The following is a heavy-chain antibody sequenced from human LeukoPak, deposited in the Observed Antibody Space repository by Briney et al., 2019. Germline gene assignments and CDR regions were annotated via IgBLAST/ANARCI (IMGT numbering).Heavy chain of an antibody. V-gene: IGHV4-59*02. CDR2: VHYSGST. CDR3: ARASGFSIDN. Sequence: ASETLSLTCTVSGGAVSSEYWGWIRQPPEKGLEWIGYVHYSGSTSYNPSLKSRVTISIGTSKTQFSLKVSSVTATDTAVYYCARASGFSIDNWGQGTLVTVSS. J-gene: IGHJ4*02. CDR1: GGAVSSEY. D-gene: IGHD1-26*01.